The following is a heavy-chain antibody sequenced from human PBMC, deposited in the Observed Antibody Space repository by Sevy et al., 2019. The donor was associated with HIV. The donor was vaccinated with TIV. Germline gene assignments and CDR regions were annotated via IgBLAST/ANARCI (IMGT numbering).Heavy chain of an antibody. CDR3: ARGDELNSYYYGMDV. J-gene: IGHJ6*02. D-gene: IGHD1-7*01. V-gene: IGHV6-1*01. CDR1: GDSVSTSSAT. Sequence: KQSQNLSLTCAISGDSVSTSSATWNWFRQSPSRGLEWLGRTYYRSKWYSDYEVSVKGRVTINPDTSKNQFSLHLESVTPEDTAVYFCARGDELNSYYYGMDVWGQGTTVTVSS. CDR2: TYYRSKWYS.